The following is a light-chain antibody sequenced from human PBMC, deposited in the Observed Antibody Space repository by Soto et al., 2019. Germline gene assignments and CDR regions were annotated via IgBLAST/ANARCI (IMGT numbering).Light chain of an antibody. V-gene: IGKV1-6*01. CDR2: KAS. CDR1: QGIRND. CDR3: QQYSTYPYI. Sequence: AIQMTQYPSSLSASVGDRVTITCRASQGIRNDLGWYQQKPGKAPKLLIYKASTLESGVPSRFSGGGIGTEFSLSISSLQPDDFATYYCQQYSTYPYIFGQGTKVDI. J-gene: IGKJ2*01.